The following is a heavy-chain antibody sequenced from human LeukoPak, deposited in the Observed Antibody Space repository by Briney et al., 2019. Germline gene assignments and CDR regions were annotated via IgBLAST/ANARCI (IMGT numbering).Heavy chain of an antibody. V-gene: IGHV3-21*01. Sequence: GGSLRLSCAASGFTFSSYSMNWVRQAPGKGLEWVSSISSSSSYIYYADSVKGRFTISRDNAKNSLYLQMNSLRAEDTAVYYCAASPLNRRGLRLGESSSDYWGQGTLVTVSS. CDR2: ISSSSSYI. CDR1: GFTFSSYS. CDR3: AASPLNRRGLRLGESSSDY. J-gene: IGHJ4*02. D-gene: IGHD3-16*02.